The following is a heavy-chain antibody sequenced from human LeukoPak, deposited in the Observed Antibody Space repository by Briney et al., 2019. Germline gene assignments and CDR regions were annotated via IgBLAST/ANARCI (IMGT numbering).Heavy chain of an antibody. CDR2: ISAYNGNK. Sequence: GASVKVSCKASGYTFTSYGISWVRQAPGQGLEWMGWISAYNGNKNYAQKLQGRVTMTTDTSTSTAYMELRSLRSDDTAVYYCARDKSYYDILTGYYYYYGMDVWGKGTTVTVSS. CDR1: GYTFTSYG. V-gene: IGHV1-18*04. CDR3: ARDKSYYDILTGYYYYYGMDV. J-gene: IGHJ6*04. D-gene: IGHD3-9*01.